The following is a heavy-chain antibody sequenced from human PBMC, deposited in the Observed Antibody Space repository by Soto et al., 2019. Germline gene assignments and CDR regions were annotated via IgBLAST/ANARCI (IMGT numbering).Heavy chain of an antibody. Sequence: EVQLLESGGGLVQPGGSLRLSCAASGFTFSSYAMSWVRQAPGKGLEWVSAISGSGGSTYYADSVKCRFTISRDNSKNTLYLQMNSLRVEDTAVYYCAKEEAFYYYGMDVWGQGTTVTVSS. J-gene: IGHJ6*02. CDR3: AKEEAFYYYGMDV. V-gene: IGHV3-23*01. CDR1: GFTFSSYA. CDR2: ISGSGGST.